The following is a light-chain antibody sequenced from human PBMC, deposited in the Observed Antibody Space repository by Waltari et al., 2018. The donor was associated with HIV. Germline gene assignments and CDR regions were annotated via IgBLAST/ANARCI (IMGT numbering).Light chain of an antibody. V-gene: IGKV4-1*01. CDR3: QQYYSSPT. J-gene: IGKJ5*01. Sequence: DFVLTQSPETLSVSLGERAAIHCKSEESVLSPSNNVNYFAWYQQRPGQPPTLLFFRGFRRFSGVPARFNASGSRTDFTLTIDDLQPDDVALYFCQQYYSSPTFGRGTQLV. CDR1: ESVLSPSNNVNY. CDR2: RGF.